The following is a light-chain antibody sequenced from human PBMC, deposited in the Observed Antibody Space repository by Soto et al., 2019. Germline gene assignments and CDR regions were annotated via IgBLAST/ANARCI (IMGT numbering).Light chain of an antibody. V-gene: IGLV3-21*04. CDR2: YDS. CDR3: QVWYIMTDNYV. J-gene: IGLJ1*01. Sequence: SYVLTQPPSVSVAPEKTATITCGGNNIGNKRVHWYRQKPGQAPVLVISYDSDRPSGIPERFSGSNSGNTATLTISRVEDGDEAYYYCQVWYIMTDNYVFGPGTKLTVL. CDR1: NIGNKR.